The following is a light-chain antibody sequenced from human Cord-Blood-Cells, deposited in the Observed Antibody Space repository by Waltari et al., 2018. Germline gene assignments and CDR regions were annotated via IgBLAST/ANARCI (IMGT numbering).Light chain of an antibody. J-gene: IGKJ1*01. CDR1: QGISSY. CDR2: AAS. V-gene: IGKV1-8*01. Sequence: AIRMTQSPSSLSASTGDRVTITCRASQGISSYLACYQQKPGKAPKLLIYAASTLQSGFPSRWSGGGSVTDFSRTISCLQSEDVSAYYCQQYYSYPPSFGQGTKVEIK. CDR3: QQYYSYPPS.